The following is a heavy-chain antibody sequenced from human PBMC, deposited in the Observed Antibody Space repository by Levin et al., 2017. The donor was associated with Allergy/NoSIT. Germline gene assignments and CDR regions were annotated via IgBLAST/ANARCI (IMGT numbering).Heavy chain of an antibody. D-gene: IGHD2-15*01. CDR3: ARDRVVASSGTYYYYGTAV. Sequence: SQTLSLTCIVSGGSISSYHWSWIRQPPGKGLEWIGYIYYIGSTDYNPSLRSRVTISMDTSKSQFSLTLNSVTAADTAVYYCARDRVVASSGTYYYYGTAVWGRGTTVTVSS. V-gene: IGHV4-59*01. J-gene: IGHJ6*02. CDR2: IYYIGST. CDR1: GGSISSYH.